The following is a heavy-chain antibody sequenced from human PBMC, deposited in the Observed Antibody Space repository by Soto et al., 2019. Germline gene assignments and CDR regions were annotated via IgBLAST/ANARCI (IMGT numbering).Heavy chain of an antibody. Sequence: SVKLSCKASGGTCSSYAISWVRQSPGQGLEWMGGIIPIFGTANYAQKFQGRVTITADKSTSTAYMELSSLRSEDTAVYYCARDRGHYDFWSGSSYYFDYWGQGTLVTVSS. D-gene: IGHD3-3*01. CDR2: IIPIFGTA. CDR3: ARDRGHYDFWSGSSYYFDY. CDR1: GGTCSSYA. J-gene: IGHJ4*02. V-gene: IGHV1-69*06.